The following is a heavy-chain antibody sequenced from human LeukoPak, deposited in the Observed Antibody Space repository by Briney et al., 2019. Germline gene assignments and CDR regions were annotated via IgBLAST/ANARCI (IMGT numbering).Heavy chain of an antibody. CDR1: GFTFSSYS. Sequence: PGGSLRLSCAASGFTFSSYSMNWVRQPPGKGLEWVSYIGSTGSPIYSADSVRGRFTISRDNAKNSLYLQINSLRAEDTAVYYCARDRSSAGIDAFDIWGQGTMVTVSS. J-gene: IGHJ3*02. V-gene: IGHV3-48*04. CDR3: ARDRSSAGIDAFDI. D-gene: IGHD6-19*01. CDR2: IGSTGSPI.